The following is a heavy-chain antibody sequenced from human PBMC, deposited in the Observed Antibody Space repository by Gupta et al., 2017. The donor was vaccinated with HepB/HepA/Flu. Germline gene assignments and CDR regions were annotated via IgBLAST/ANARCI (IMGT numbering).Heavy chain of an antibody. J-gene: IGHJ6*03. Sequence: QVQLQESGPGLVKPSGTLSLTCTVSGGSMNSNYWSWIRQPPGKGLEWIGYIYDSGSTNYNTSLKSRVTISVDTSKNQFSLKLGSVTAADTAVYYCARAPPSSYYYYYYMDVWGKGTTVTVSS. CDR3: ARAPPSSYYYYYYMDV. V-gene: IGHV4-59*01. D-gene: IGHD6-6*01. CDR2: IYDSGST. CDR1: GGSMNSNY.